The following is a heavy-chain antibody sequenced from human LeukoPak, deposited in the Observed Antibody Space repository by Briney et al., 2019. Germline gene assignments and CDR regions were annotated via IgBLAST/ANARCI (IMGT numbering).Heavy chain of an antibody. D-gene: IGHD2-15*01. CDR1: GGSISSSSYY. Sequence: SSETLSLTCTVSGGSISSSSYYWGWIRQPPGKGLEWIGSIYYSGSTYYNPSLKSRVTISVDTSKNQFSLKLSSVTAADTAVYYCARQLIAASDWFDPWGQGTLVSVSS. CDR3: ARQLIAASDWFDP. CDR2: IYYSGST. J-gene: IGHJ5*02. V-gene: IGHV4-39*01.